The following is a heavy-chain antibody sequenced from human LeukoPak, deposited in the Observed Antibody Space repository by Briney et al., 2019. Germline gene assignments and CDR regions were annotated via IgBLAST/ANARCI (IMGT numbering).Heavy chain of an antibody. CDR3: ARGRHCSSTSCFNYYYYGMDV. CDR1: GGSFSGYY. V-gene: IGHV4-34*01. D-gene: IGHD2-2*01. Sequence: SETLSLTCAVYGGSFSGYYWSWIRQPPGKGLEWIGEINHSGSTNYNPSLKSRVTISVDTSKNQFSLKLSSVTAADTAVYYCARGRHCSSTSCFNYYYYGMDVWGQGTTVAVSS. CDR2: INHSGST. J-gene: IGHJ6*02.